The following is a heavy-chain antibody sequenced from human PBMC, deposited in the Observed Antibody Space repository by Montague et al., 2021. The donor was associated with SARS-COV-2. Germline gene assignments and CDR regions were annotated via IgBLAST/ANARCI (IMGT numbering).Heavy chain of an antibody. CDR2: GS. CDR3: ARETMTADAFDI. V-gene: IGHV4-59*01. Sequence: GSNNNPSLKSRATISRDTSKNQFSLKLTSVTAADTAVYYCARETMTADAFDIWGQGTMGTVSS. J-gene: IGHJ3*02. D-gene: IGHD1-14*01.